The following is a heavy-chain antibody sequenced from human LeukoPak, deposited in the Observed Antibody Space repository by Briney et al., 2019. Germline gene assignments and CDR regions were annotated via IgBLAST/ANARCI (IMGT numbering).Heavy chain of an antibody. CDR3: AREISSRSSSWGPFDY. D-gene: IGHD6-13*01. Sequence: GGSLRLSCAASGFTLTNFAMHWVRQAPGKGLEWVTVISDDGNNKYFADSVKGRFTISRDNAKNSLYLQMNSLRAEDTAVYYCAREISSRSSSWGPFDYWGQGTLVTVSS. CDR1: GFTLTNFA. V-gene: IGHV3-30*03. CDR2: ISDDGNNK. J-gene: IGHJ4*02.